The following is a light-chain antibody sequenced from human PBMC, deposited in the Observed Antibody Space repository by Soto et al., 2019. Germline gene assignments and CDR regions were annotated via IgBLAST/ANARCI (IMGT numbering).Light chain of an antibody. J-gene: IGKJ1*01. CDR2: DAS. CDR1: QNINNY. CDR3: QQYNSYWT. Sequence: DIQMTQSPSSLSASVGDRFTITCQASQNINNYLNWYQQKPGRAPKLLIYDASNLEAGVPSRFRGSGSGTDFTFTISRLQPEDIATYYCQQYNSYWTFGQGTKVDIK. V-gene: IGKV1-33*01.